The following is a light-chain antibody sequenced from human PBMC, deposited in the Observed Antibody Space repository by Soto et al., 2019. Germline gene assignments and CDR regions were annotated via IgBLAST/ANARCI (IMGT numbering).Light chain of an antibody. Sequence: DIEMTRSPATVSASVGSRLTITGRCSQSISHRLACYQQKTGNAPKVLIYDAPSLEGGFPSRFRGTGSATEFRLTLRSLPPDDFATYHCQPHGGVWTVGQGTKVDTK. CDR3: QPHGGVWT. J-gene: IGKJ1*01. V-gene: IGKV1-5*01. CDR1: QSISHR. CDR2: DAP.